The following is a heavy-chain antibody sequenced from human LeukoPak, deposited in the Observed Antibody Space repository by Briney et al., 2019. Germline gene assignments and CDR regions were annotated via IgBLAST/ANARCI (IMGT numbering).Heavy chain of an antibody. D-gene: IGHD7-27*01. Sequence: PGGSLRLSCAASGFTFSSYAMSWVRQAPGKGLEWVSAISGSGGSTYYADSVKGRFTISRDSSKNTLYLQMNSLRAEDTAVYYCAKHWGYMYYFDYWGQGTLVTVSS. CDR1: GFTFSSYA. J-gene: IGHJ4*02. V-gene: IGHV3-23*01. CDR2: ISGSGGST. CDR3: AKHWGYMYYFDY.